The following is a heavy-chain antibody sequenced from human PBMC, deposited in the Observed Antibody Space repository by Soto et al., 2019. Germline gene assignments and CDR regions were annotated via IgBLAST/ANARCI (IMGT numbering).Heavy chain of an antibody. Sequence: PSETLSLTCAVYGGSFSGYYWSWIRQPPGKGLEWIGEIGHSGGTVYNPSLEGRVTISGDSSNNQFSLELNSVTAADTAVYYCARHGGYYFDYWGQGAPVTVSS. V-gene: IGHV4-34*01. J-gene: IGHJ4*02. D-gene: IGHD3-16*01. CDR2: IGHSGGT. CDR3: ARHGGYYFDY. CDR1: GGSFSGYY.